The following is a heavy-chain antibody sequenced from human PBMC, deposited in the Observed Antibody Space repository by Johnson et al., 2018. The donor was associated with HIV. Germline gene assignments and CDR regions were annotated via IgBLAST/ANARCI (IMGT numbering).Heavy chain of an antibody. D-gene: IGHD3-16*01. CDR2: IRYDGSNK. CDR1: GFTFSSYG. CDR3: AKDERQMGGWSHAFDI. V-gene: IGHV3-30*02. J-gene: IGHJ3*02. Sequence: QVQLVESGGGVVQPGRSMRLSCAASGFTFSSYGMHWVRQAPGKGLEWVAFIRYDGSNKYYADSVKGRFTISRDNSKNTLYLQMNSLRAEDTAVYYCAKDERQMGGWSHAFDIWGQGTMVTVSS.